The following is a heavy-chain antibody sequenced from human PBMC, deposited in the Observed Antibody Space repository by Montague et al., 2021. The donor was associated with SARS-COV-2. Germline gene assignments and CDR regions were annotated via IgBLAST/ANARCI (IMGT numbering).Heavy chain of an antibody. Sequence: SLRLSFSASGFTFSSHWMYWVRQAPGKGLMWVSRIKSDGSRIYYADSVKGRFTISRDNAKNMLYLQMNNLKAEDTAVYYCARGVLSESSVGEDYWGQGTLGTVSS. J-gene: IGHJ4*02. CDR1: GFTFSSHW. V-gene: IGHV3-74*01. D-gene: IGHD3-22*01. CDR2: IKSDGSRI. CDR3: ARGVLSESSVGEDY.